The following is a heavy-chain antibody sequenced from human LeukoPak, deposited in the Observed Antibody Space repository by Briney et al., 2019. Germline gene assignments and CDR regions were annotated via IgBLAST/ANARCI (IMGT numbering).Heavy chain of an antibody. V-gene: IGHV3-23*01. CDR2: ISGNGAGT. CDR1: GFTFSSHA. J-gene: IGHJ4*02. CDR3: AKSPEQWLVLTATPRFDY. D-gene: IGHD6-19*01. Sequence: SGGSLRLSCTPSGFTFSSHAMSWVRQAPGKGLEWVSGISGNGAGTYYGDSVKGRFTISRDNSKNTLYLQMNSLRAEDTAVYYCAKSPEQWLVLTATPRFDYWGQGTLVTVSS.